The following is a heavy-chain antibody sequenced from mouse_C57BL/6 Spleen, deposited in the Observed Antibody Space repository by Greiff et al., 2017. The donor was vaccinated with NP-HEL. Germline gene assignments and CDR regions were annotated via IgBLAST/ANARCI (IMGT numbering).Heavy chain of an antibody. J-gene: IGHJ4*01. Sequence: VQLQQSGAELVKPGASVKMSCKASGYTFTSYWITWVKQRPGQGLEWIGDIYPGSGSTNYNEKFKSKATLTVETSSSTAYMQLSSLTSEDSAVYYCARSITTVVLNEAMDYWGQGTSVTVAS. CDR1: GYTFTSYW. CDR3: ARSITTVVLNEAMDY. D-gene: IGHD1-1*01. V-gene: IGHV1-55*01. CDR2: IYPGSGST.